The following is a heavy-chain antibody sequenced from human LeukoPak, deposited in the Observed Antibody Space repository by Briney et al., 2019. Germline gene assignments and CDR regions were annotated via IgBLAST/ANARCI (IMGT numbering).Heavy chain of an antibody. CDR1: GFTVSTNH. V-gene: IGHV3-53*01. Sequence: GGSLRLSCAVSGFTVSTNHVSWVRQAPGKGLEWVSVIYNDANTYYTDSVKGRFTISRDNSKNTVFLQMNSLRAEDTAVYYCARDREVVTAKAQMDVWGKGTTVTVSS. CDR2: IYNDANT. J-gene: IGHJ6*04. CDR3: ARDREVVTAKAQMDV. D-gene: IGHD2-21*02.